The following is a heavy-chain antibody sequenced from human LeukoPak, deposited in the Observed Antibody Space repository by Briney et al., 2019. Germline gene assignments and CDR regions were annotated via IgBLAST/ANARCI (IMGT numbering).Heavy chain of an antibody. V-gene: IGHV4-61*10. J-gene: IGHJ4*02. CDR1: GGSISSGSYY. CDR2: IYYSGST. CDR3: ARAFRGAGDGERYYFDY. Sequence: SETLSLTCTVSGGSISSGSYYWSWIRQPAGKGLEWIGYIYYSGSTNYNPSLKSRATISVDTSKNQFSLKLSSVTAADTAVYYCARAFRGAGDGERYYFDYWGQGTLVTVSS. D-gene: IGHD3-10*01.